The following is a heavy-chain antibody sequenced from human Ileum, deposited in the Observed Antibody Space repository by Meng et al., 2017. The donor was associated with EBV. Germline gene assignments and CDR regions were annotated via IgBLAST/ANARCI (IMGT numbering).Heavy chain of an antibody. Sequence: VVLVESGGVVVKPDGSGGISWAPAEFTFSNAWRSCVSQAPGKGLEWVGRVESRADGGTIDYAAPVKGRFTISRDDSNSTLYLQMNILQNEDTAVYYCATDRPEVGAGEFDYWGQGTLVTVSS. V-gene: IGHV3-15*04. CDR1: EFTFSNAW. J-gene: IGHJ4*02. CDR2: VESRADGGTI. CDR3: ATDRPEVGAGEFDY. D-gene: IGHD1-26*01.